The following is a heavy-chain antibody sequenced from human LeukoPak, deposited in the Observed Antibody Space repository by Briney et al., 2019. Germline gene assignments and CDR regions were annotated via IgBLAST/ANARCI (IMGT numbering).Heavy chain of an antibody. D-gene: IGHD3-22*01. V-gene: IGHV3-30*03. CDR2: ISFDGSND. CDR1: GFTFSNSA. J-gene: IGHJ4*02. Sequence: PGGSLRLSCAASGFTFSNSAIHWVRQSPGNGLEWVAVISFDGSNDYYAASVKGRFTTSRDNSNNTLYLQMNTLRRDDTAVYYCAMGSSALTRYSSGWEGLFDNWGQGTLVTVSS. CDR3: AMGSSALTRYSSGWEGLFDN.